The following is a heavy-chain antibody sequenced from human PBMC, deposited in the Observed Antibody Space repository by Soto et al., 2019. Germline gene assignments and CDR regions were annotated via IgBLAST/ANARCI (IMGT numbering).Heavy chain of an antibody. J-gene: IGHJ5*02. D-gene: IGHD6-25*01. CDR2: VYFSGNT. CDR1: GGSLSSYY. Sequence: SETLSLTCTVSGGSLSSYYWTWIRQSPGKGLEWIGYVYFSGNTNYNPSLKSRVTISIGTSKNQFSLRLASVTAADTAFYYCGSVRPSGYVLSWGQGTLVTV. V-gene: IGHV4-59*01. CDR3: GSVRPSGYVLS.